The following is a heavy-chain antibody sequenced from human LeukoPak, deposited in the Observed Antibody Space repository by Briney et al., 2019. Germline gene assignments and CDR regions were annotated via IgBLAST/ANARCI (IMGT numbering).Heavy chain of an antibody. CDR3: AKNSDNRVTGYPSD. J-gene: IGHJ4*02. CDR2: ISDDGSHK. V-gene: IGHV3-30*02. D-gene: IGHD3-9*01. Sequence: GGSLRLSCAASGFSFSAYGMHWVRQAPDKGLGWVAVISDDGSHKYYADSVKGRFAISRDNSKSTVYLQMNSLRAEDTAVYYCAKNSDNRVTGYPSDWGQGTLVTVAS. CDR1: GFSFSAYG.